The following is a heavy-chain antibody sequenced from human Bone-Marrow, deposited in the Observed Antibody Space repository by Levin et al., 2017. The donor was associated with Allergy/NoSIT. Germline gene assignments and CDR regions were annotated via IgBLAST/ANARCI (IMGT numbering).Heavy chain of an antibody. CDR1: GFAFSNYW. CDR3: ARDPFAYNFGSGSYLDY. J-gene: IGHJ4*02. Sequence: SCAASGFAFSNYWMHWVRQAPGKGLVWVSRINRGGTSTTYADSVKGRFTISRDNAKNTLYLQMNSLRAEDTAVYYCARDPFAYNFGSGSYLDYWGQGILVSVSS. D-gene: IGHD3-10*01. CDR2: INRGGTST. V-gene: IGHV3-74*01.